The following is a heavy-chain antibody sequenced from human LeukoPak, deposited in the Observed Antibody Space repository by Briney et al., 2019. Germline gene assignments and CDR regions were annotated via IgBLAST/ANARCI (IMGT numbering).Heavy chain of an antibody. J-gene: IGHJ4*02. CDR2: SDYRGST. D-gene: IGHD4-17*01. CDR1: GGSIRSSSSS. CDR3: ARLRTGDYGAYFDY. Sequence: SETLSLTCTVSGGSIRSSSSSWGWVRQPPGKGLEWIGSSDYRGSTSYNASLRSRVTISVDTSKNQFFLKVHSVTAADTAVYYCARLRTGDYGAYFDYWGQGPLVSVSS. V-gene: IGHV4-39*01.